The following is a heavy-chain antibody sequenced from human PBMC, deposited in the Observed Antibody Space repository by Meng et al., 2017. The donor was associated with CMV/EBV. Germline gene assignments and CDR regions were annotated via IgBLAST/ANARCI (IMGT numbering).Heavy chain of an antibody. CDR2: ISSSSSYI. CDR1: GFTFSSYS. V-gene: IGHV3-21*01. CDR3: ARADAIVVVPAAILDYYYGMDV. Sequence: GESLKISRAASGFTFSSYSMNWVRQAPGKGLEWVSSISSSSSYIYYADSVKGRFTISRDNAKNSLYLQMNSLRAEDTAVYYCARADAIVVVPAAILDYYYGMDVWGQGTTVTVSS. J-gene: IGHJ6*02. D-gene: IGHD2-2*01.